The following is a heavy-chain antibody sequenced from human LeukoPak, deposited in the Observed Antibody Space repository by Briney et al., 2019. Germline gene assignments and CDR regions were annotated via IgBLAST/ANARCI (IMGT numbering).Heavy chain of an antibody. V-gene: IGHV4-34*01. Sequence: SETLSLTCAVYGGSFSGYYWSWIRQPPGKGLEWIGEINHSGSTNYNPSLKSRVTISVDTSKNQFSLKLSSVTAADTAVYYCARGRIAAYYYYYYMDVWGKGTTVTVPS. CDR1: GGSFSGYY. CDR3: ARGRIAAYYYYYYMDV. CDR2: INHSGST. D-gene: IGHD6-13*01. J-gene: IGHJ6*03.